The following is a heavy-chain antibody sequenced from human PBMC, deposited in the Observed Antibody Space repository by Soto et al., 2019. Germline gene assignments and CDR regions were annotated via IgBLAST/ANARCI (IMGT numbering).Heavy chain of an antibody. D-gene: IGHD6-19*01. CDR1: DYTFTSCG. CDR2: ISGDNGYT. CDR3: ARDRRSYSSGWYLYFDV. J-gene: IGHJ2*01. V-gene: IGHV1-18*01. Sequence: ASVKVSCKASDYTFTSCGICWVRQAPGEGVEWMGWISGDNGYTTYAESFQGRVTMTRDTATSTAYMELRSLRSDDTAVYYCARDRRSYSSGWYLYFDVWGRGSLVTVSS.